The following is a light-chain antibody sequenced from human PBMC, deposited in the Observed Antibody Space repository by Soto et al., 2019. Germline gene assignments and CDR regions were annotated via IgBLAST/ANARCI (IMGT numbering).Light chain of an antibody. J-gene: IGKJ4*01. CDR1: QSVAGN. CDR2: GAS. Sequence: EIVMTQSPATLSVSPGERATLSCRASQSVAGNLAWYQQKPGQAPRLLMYGASTRATGIPARFSGSGSGTEFPLTISSLQSEDLGVYYCQQYNNLPLTFGGGTKVEIK. CDR3: QQYNNLPLT. V-gene: IGKV3-15*01.